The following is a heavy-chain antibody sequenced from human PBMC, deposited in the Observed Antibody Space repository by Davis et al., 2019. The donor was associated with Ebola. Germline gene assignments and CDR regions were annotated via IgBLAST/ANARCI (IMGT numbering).Heavy chain of an antibody. CDR2: IYYSGST. CDR3: AREAGGGAFDI. D-gene: IGHD3-16*01. V-gene: IGHV4-59*12. CDR1: GGSINSYY. Sequence: SETLSLTCTVPGGSINSYYWSWIRQPPGKGLEWIGYIYYSGSTNYNPSLKSRVTISVDTSKNQFSLKLSSVTAADTAVYYCAREAGGGAFDIWGQGTMITVSS. J-gene: IGHJ3*02.